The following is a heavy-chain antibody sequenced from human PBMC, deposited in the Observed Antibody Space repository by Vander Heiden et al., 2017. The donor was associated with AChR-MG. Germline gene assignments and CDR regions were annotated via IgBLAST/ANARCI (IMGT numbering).Heavy chain of an antibody. D-gene: IGHD6-19*01. Sequence: QVQLQESGPGLVNPSQTLSLTCTFSGRSTGSGGYYWSWIRQHPGKGLEWIGYIYYSGSTYYNPSLKSRVTISVDTSKNQFSLKLSSVTAADTAVYYCASLCRSGSKWFDPWGQGTLVTVSS. CDR2: IYYSGST. CDR3: ASLCRSGSKWFDP. V-gene: IGHV4-31*03. CDR1: GRSTGSGGYY. J-gene: IGHJ5*02.